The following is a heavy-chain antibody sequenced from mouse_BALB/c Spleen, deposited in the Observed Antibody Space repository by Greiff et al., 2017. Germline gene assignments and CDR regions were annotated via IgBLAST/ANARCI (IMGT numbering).Heavy chain of an antibody. CDR3: ATARATDAMDY. J-gene: IGHJ4*01. D-gene: IGHD3-2*01. V-gene: IGHV14-3*02. CDR1: GFNIKDTY. Sequence: EVQLQQSGAELVKPGASVKLSCTASGFNIKDTYMHWVKQRPEQGLEWIGRIDPANGNTKYDPKFQGKATITADTSSNTAYLQLSSLTSEDTAVYYCATARATDAMDYWGQGTSVTVSS. CDR2: IDPANGNT.